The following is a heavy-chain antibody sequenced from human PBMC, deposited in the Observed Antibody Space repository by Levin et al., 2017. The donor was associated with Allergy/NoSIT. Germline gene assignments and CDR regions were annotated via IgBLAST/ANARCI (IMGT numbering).Heavy chain of an antibody. Sequence: LSLPCAASGFIFTSSAMAWVRQAPGSGLECVSVISGGGEVTYYADSVKGRLTTSRDSSKNTVYLQMDSRRAEDTAIYLGGKEENWNGHSGLDVWGHGTTVTVSS. D-gene: IGHD1-1*01. CDR3: GKEENWNGHSGLDV. CDR1: GFIFTSSA. V-gene: IGHV3-23*01. CDR2: ISGGGEVT. J-gene: IGHJ6*02.